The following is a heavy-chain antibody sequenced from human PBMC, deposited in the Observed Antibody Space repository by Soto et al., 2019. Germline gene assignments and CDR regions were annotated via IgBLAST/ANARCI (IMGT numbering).Heavy chain of an antibody. Sequence: QVQLVQSGAEVKKPGASVKVSCKASGYTFTSYGISWVRQAPGQGLEWRGWISDHNGNTNYAQKLQGRVTMTTEPXTSTAYMELRSLRSDDTAVYYCATGGDCYSCAFDIWGQGTMVTVSS. CDR2: ISDHNGNT. J-gene: IGHJ3*02. V-gene: IGHV1-18*01. D-gene: IGHD2-21*02. CDR3: ATGGDCYSCAFDI. CDR1: GYTFTSYG.